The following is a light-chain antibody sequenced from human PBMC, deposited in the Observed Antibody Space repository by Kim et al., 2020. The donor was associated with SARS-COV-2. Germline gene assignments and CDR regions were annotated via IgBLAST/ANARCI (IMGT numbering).Light chain of an antibody. J-gene: IGKJ1*01. CDR1: QIVLDRPNTKHA. Sequence: PTLTSKSIQIVLDRPNTKHALAWYQQQLVQPPKLLIYWASIRDSGVPDRFSGSGSGTDFTLTISSLQAETVAIYSCQQYYSAPWTFGQGTKVDIK. V-gene: IGKV4-1*01. CDR3: QQYYSAPWT. CDR2: WAS.